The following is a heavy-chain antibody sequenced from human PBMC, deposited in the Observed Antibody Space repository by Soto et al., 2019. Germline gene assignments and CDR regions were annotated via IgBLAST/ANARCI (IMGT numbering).Heavy chain of an antibody. J-gene: IGHJ4*02. D-gene: IGHD1-1*01. CDR1: GGSISSGGYY. CDR2: IYYSGST. Sequence: QVQLQESCPGLVKPSQTLSLTCTVSGGSISSGGYYWSWIRQHPGKGLEWIGYIYYSGSTYYNPSLKSRVTISVDTSKNQFSLKLSSVTAADTAVYYCARDRLEGGYFDYWGQGTLVTVSS. V-gene: IGHV4-31*03. CDR3: ARDRLEGGYFDY.